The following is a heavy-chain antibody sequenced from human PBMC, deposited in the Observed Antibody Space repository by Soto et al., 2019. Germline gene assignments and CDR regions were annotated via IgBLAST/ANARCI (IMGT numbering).Heavy chain of an antibody. CDR2: IDPYGSGI. V-gene: IGHV3-74*01. D-gene: IGHD5-12*01. J-gene: IGHJ4*02. Sequence: EVQLVESGGNLVQPGGSLRLSCAASGFTFSSYWMHWVRQVPGKGLVWVSRIDPYGSGINYADSVKGRFTISRDNAKNTLNLPLNSLRDEDTAVYYCARGAIYGGYGSDNWGQGTLVTVSS. CDR3: ARGAIYGGYGSDN. CDR1: GFTFSSYW.